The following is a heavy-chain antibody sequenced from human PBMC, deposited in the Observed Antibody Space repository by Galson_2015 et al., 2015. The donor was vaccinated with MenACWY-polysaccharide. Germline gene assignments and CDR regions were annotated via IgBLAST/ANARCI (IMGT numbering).Heavy chain of an antibody. V-gene: IGHV4-38-2*02. J-gene: IGHJ4*02. CDR1: DYSISSGYF. D-gene: IGHD1-26*01. CDR3: ARVEKYSGSFYILY. CDR2: IFHSGTT. Sequence: LSLTCSVSDYSISSGYFWGWIRPPPGKGLEWIASIFHSGTTYYNPSLKSRVTISVDTSKNQFSLKLSSVTAADTAVYYCARVEKYSGSFYILYWGQGTLVTVSS.